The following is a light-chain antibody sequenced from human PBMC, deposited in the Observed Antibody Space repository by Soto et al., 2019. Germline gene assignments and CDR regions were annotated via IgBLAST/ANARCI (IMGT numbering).Light chain of an antibody. Sequence: NFILTQPLSVSESPGKTVTISCTRSSGDIANNYVQWFQQRPGSAPTTVIYKDDQRPSGVPERFSGSIDSSSNSASLTISGLKSEDEADYFCQSYYSSTVVFGGGTKLTVL. CDR1: SGDIANNY. V-gene: IGLV6-57*04. J-gene: IGLJ2*01. CDR2: KDD. CDR3: QSYYSSTVV.